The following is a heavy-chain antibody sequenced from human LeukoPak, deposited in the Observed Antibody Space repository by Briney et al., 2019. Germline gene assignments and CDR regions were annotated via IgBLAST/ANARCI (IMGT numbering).Heavy chain of an antibody. CDR3: ARRGQLLYSNWFDP. D-gene: IGHD2-2*02. CDR1: GFTFSDYY. Sequence: GGSLRLSCAASGFTFSDYYMSWIRQAPGKGLEWVSYISSSGSTIYYADSVKGRFTISRDNAKNSLYRQMNSLRAEDTAVYYCARRGQLLYSNWFDPWGQGTLVTVSS. CDR2: ISSSGSTI. J-gene: IGHJ5*02. V-gene: IGHV3-11*01.